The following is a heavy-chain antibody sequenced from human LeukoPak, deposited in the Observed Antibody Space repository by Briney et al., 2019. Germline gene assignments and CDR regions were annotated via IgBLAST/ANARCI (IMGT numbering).Heavy chain of an antibody. D-gene: IGHD6-19*01. CDR1: GFTFDDYA. Sequence: GGSLRLSCAASGFTFDDYAMHWVRQAPGKGLEWVSGISWNSGSIGYADSVKGRFTISRDNAKNSLYLQMNSLRAEDTALYYCAKGHSSGWLPNWFDPWGQGTLVTVSS. J-gene: IGHJ5*02. V-gene: IGHV3-9*01. CDR2: ISWNSGSI. CDR3: AKGHSSGWLPNWFDP.